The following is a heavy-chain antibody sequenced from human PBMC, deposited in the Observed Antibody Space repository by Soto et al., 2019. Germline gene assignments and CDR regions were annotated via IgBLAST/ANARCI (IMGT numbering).Heavy chain of an antibody. CDR2: MNPNSGNT. V-gene: IGHV1-8*01. Sequence: ASVKVSCKASGYTFTSYDINWVRQATGQGLERMGWMNPNSGNTGYAQKFQGRVTMTRNTSINTAYMELSSLRSEDTAVYYCARVVPAAVWGLDDYYYYYMDVWGKGTTVTVSS. CDR3: ARVVPAAVWGLDDYYYYYMDV. CDR1: GYTFTSYD. D-gene: IGHD2-2*01. J-gene: IGHJ6*03.